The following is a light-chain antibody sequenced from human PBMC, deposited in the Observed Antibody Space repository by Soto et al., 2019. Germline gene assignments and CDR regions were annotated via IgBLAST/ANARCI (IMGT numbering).Light chain of an antibody. J-gene: IGLJ1*01. CDR1: NIGSKS. V-gene: IGLV3-21*04. Sequence: SYELTQPPSVSVAPGKTARITCGGNNIGSKSVHWYQQKPGQAPVLVIYYDSDRPSGIPERFSGSNSGNTATLTISRVEAGDEADYYCQVWGSSSDPLYVFGTGTKLTVL. CDR3: QVWGSSSDPLYV. CDR2: YDS.